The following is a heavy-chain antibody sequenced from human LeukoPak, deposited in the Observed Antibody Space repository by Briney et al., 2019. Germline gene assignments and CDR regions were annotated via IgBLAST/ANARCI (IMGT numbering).Heavy chain of an antibody. D-gene: IGHD3-3*01. CDR1: GYTFTGYY. Sequence: ASVKVSCKASGYTFTGYYIHWVRQAPGQGLEWMGWIDPNSGGTNYAQKFKGRVTMTRDTSISTAYMELSSLRSDDTAVYYCARDIYDVRGGDALDIWGQGTMVTVSS. CDR3: ARDIYDVRGGDALDI. CDR2: IDPNSGGT. V-gene: IGHV1-2*02. J-gene: IGHJ3*02.